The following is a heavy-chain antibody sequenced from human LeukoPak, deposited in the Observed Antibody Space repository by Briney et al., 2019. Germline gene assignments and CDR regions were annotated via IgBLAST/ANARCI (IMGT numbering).Heavy chain of an antibody. Sequence: GESLKISCKTSGYSFTTYWIGWVRQMPGTGLEWVGAIYPDDSDTRYSPSFQGQVTISADKSISTAYLQWSSLKASDTAMYYCARHLLFGMDVWGQGTTVTVSS. J-gene: IGHJ6*02. CDR3: ARHLLFGMDV. CDR2: IYPDDSDT. D-gene: IGHD2/OR15-2a*01. V-gene: IGHV5-51*01. CDR1: GYSFTTYW.